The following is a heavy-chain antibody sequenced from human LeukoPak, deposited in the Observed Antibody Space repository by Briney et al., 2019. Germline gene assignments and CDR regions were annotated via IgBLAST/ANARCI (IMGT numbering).Heavy chain of an antibody. Sequence: GGSLRLSCAASGFTVSSNYMSWVRQAPGKWLEWVSVIYSGGSTYYADSVKGRFTISRHNYKNTLYLQMNSLRAEDTAVYYCARDKATGWEKAFDIWGQGTMVTVSS. D-gene: IGHD1-26*01. CDR3: ARDKATGWEKAFDI. CDR1: GFTVSSNY. CDR2: IYSGGST. J-gene: IGHJ3*02. V-gene: IGHV3-53*04.